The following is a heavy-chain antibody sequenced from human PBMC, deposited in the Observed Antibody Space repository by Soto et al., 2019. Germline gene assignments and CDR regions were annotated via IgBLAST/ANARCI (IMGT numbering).Heavy chain of an antibody. V-gene: IGHV4-4*02. CDR3: ARKYGDYRPDSNWYFDL. CDR1: GGSISSSNW. Sequence: QVQLQESGPGLVKPSGTLSLTCAVSGGSISSSNWWSWVRQPPGKGLEWIGEIYHSGSTNYNPSLKSRVTISVDKSKNQFSLKLSSVTAADTAVYYCARKYGDYRPDSNWYFDLWGRGTLVTVSS. J-gene: IGHJ2*01. D-gene: IGHD4-17*01. CDR2: IYHSGST.